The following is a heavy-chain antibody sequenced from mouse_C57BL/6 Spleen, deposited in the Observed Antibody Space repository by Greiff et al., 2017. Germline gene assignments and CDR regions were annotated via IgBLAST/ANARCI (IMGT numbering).Heavy chain of an antibody. D-gene: IGHD1-1*01. CDR2: IYPGSGST. Sequence: QVQLKQSGAELVKPGASVKMSCKASGYTFTSYWITWVKQRPGQGLEWIGDIYPGSGSTNYNEKFKSKATLTVDTSSSTAYMQLSSLTSEDSAVYYCARPYYYGSSYNYAMDYWGQGTSVTVSS. V-gene: IGHV1-55*01. CDR3: ARPYYYGSSYNYAMDY. CDR1: GYTFTSYW. J-gene: IGHJ4*01.